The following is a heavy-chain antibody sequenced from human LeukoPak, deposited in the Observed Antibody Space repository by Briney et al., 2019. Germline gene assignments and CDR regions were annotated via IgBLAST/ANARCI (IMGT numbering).Heavy chain of an antibody. CDR1: GFTFSSYA. D-gene: IGHD3-9*01. J-gene: IGHJ3*02. CDR3: AKHIIVTPDAFDI. Sequence: PGGSLRLSCAASGFTFSSYAMSWVRQAPGKGLEWVSGISGSGGNTYYADSVKGRFTISRDNSKNTLYLQMNSLRAEDTAVYYCAKHIIVTPDAFDIWGQGTMVTVSS. V-gene: IGHV3-23*01. CDR2: ISGSGGNT.